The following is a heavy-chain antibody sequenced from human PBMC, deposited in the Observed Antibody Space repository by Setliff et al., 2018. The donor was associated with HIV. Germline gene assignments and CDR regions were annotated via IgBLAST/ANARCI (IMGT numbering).Heavy chain of an antibody. J-gene: IGHJ3*02. D-gene: IGHD3-9*01. CDR1: GYTLTELS. CDR2: FDPEDGET. V-gene: IGHV1-24*01. Sequence: ASVKVSCKLSGYTLTELSMHWVRQAPGEGLEWMGGFDPEDGETIYAGKFQGRVTMTEDTATDTAYMELSSLRSEDTAVYYCATGAYHDSLTGPTPGAFDIWGQGTMVTVSS. CDR3: ATGAYHDSLTGPTPGAFDI.